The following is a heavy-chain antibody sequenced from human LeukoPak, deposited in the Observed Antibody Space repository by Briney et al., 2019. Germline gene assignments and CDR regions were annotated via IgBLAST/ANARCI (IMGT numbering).Heavy chain of an antibody. D-gene: IGHD3-22*01. CDR3: ARIYYYDSSGPLDY. V-gene: IGHV4-39*07. J-gene: IGHJ4*02. CDR2: IYYSGST. Sequence: KPSETLSLTCTVSGGSISSSSYYWGWIRQPPGKGLEWIGSIYYSGSTYYNPSLKSRVTISVDTSKNQFSLNLSSVTAADTAMYYCARIYYYDSSGPLDYWGQGTLVTVSS. CDR1: GGSISSSSYY.